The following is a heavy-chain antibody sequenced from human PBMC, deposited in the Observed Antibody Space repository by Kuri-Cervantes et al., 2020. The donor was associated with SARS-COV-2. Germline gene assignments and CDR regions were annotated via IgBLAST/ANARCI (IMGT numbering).Heavy chain of an antibody. V-gene: IGHV3-11*04. Sequence: GESLKISCAASGFTFSDYYMSWIRQAPGKGLEWVSYISSSGSTIYYADSVKGRFTISRDNAKTSLYLQMNSLGAEDTAVYYCARDSALVFMAIWGQGTKVTVSS. J-gene: IGHJ3*02. D-gene: IGHD3-22*01. CDR3: ARDSALVFMAI. CDR1: GFTFSDYY. CDR2: ISSSGSTI.